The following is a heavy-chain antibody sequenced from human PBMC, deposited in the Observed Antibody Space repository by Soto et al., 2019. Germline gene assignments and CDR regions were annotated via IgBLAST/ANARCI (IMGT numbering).Heavy chain of an antibody. V-gene: IGHV4-39*01. J-gene: IGHJ4*02. CDR2: IYSSGTT. CDR1: GDSINSSPYY. CDR3: ARRPLGYCSSGTCYRPYYFDY. Sequence: KPSETLSLTCTVSGDSINSSPYYWGWIRQPPGKGLEWIGNIYSSGTTYYNSSLETRVAISLDTSRNQFSLKLNSVTAADTAVYYCARRPLGYCSSGTCYRPYYFDYWGQGILVTAPQ. D-gene: IGHD2-15*01.